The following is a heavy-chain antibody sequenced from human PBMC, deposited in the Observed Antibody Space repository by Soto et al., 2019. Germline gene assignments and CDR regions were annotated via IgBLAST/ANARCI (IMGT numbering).Heavy chain of an antibody. V-gene: IGHV3-33*01. D-gene: IGHD3-16*02. CDR3: ASVMGELSSPHDAFDI. Sequence: QVQLVESGGGVVQPGRSRRLSCAASGFTFSSYGMHWVRQAPGKGLEWVAVIWYDGSNKYYADSVKGRFTISRDNSKNTLYLQMNSLRAEDTAVYYCASVMGELSSPHDAFDIWGQGTMVTVSS. J-gene: IGHJ3*02. CDR2: IWYDGSNK. CDR1: GFTFSSYG.